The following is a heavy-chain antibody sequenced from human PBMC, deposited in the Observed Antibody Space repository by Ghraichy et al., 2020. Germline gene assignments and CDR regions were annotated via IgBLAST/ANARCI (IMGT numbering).Heavy chain of an antibody. D-gene: IGHD6-13*01. CDR3: AGEQLVLF. CDR2: ISYDGSNK. J-gene: IGHJ4*02. V-gene: IGHV3-30*03. Sequence: LRLSCAASGFTFSSYGMHWVRQAPGKGLEWVAVISYDGSNKYYADSVKGRFTISRDNSKNTLYLQMNSLRAEDTAVYYCAGEQLVLFWGQGTLVTVSS. CDR1: GFTFSSYG.